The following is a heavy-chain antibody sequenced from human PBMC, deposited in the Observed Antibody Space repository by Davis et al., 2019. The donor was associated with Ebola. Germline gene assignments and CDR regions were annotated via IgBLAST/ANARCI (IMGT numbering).Heavy chain of an antibody. CDR1: GGSISSYY. D-gene: IGHD3-22*01. CDR3: ARETYYYDSSGYVYYYGMDV. J-gene: IGHJ6*02. CDR2: IYYSGST. Sequence: SETLSLTCTVSGGSISSYYWSWIRQPPGKGLEWIGYIYYSGSTNYNPSLKSRVTISVDTSKSQFSLKLSSVTAADTAVYYCARETYYYDSSGYVYYYGMDVWGQGTTVTVSS. V-gene: IGHV4-59*01.